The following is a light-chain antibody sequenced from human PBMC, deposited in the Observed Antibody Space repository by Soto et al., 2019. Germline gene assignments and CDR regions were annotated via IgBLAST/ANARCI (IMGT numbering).Light chain of an antibody. Sequence: EIVMTQSPATLSVSPGERATLSCRASQSVSSNLAWYQQKPGQAPRLLIYGASTRATGIPARFSGSGSGTVLTLTIISLQSEDFAVYYCQQYNNWPPGTFGQGTKLEIK. CDR3: QQYNNWPPGT. J-gene: IGKJ2*01. CDR2: GAS. CDR1: QSVSSN. V-gene: IGKV3-15*01.